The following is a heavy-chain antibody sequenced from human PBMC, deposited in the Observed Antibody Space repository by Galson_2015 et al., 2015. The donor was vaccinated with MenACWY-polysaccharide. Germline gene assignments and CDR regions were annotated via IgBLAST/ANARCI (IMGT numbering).Heavy chain of an antibody. CDR1: GFKFSDYT. V-gene: IGHV3-30-3*01. Sequence: SLRLSCAASGFKFSDYTLHWLRQAPGKGLKWVAVISYLGNNEYYANSVKGRFTISRDNSNNTLYLQMNSLKTADTAIYYCARDRGRWEPRSNYFDPWGQGTLVTVSS. CDR2: ISYLGNNE. D-gene: IGHD4-11*01. CDR3: ARDRGRWEPRSNYFDP. J-gene: IGHJ5*02.